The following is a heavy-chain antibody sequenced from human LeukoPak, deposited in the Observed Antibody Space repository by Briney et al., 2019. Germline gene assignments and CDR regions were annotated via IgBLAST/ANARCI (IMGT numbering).Heavy chain of an antibody. D-gene: IGHD3-3*01. CDR2: IYPGDSDT. J-gene: IGHJ4*02. CDR1: GCTFTSYW. V-gene: IGHV5-51*01. Sequence: GESLKISCMVSGCTFTSYWVGWVRQLPGKGLEWMGIIYPGDSDTRYSPSFQGQVTMSVDKSISTAYLQWSSLRSEDTAVYYCARSKTIFGVVMPGDPFSGSRDWGQGTLVTVSS. CDR3: ARSKTIFGVVMPGDPFSGSRD.